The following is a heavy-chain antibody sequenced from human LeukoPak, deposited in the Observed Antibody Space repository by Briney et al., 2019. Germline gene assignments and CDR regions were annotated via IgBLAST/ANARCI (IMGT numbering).Heavy chain of an antibody. CDR3: ARTPGEGYYDSRPFDY. J-gene: IGHJ4*02. CDR2: IQYDGSNQ. D-gene: IGHD3-22*01. V-gene: IGHV3-30*02. CDR1: GFLFSSYG. Sequence: GGSLRLSCAASGFLFSSYGMHWVRQAPGKGLEWVAFIQYDGSNQYYADSVKGRFTISRDNAKNTLYLQMNSLRAEDTAVYYCARTPGEGYYDSRPFDYWGQGTLVTVSS.